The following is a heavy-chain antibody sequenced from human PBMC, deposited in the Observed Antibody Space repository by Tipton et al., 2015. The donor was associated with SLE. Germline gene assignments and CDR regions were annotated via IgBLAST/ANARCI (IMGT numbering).Heavy chain of an antibody. Sequence: TLSLTCTVSGGSISSSSYYWSWIRQPAGKGLEWIGRIYTSGSTNYNPSLKSRVTMSVDTSKNQFSLKLKFVTAADAAVYYCARLGGGGVGAPFDYWGQGTLVTVSS. CDR1: GGSISSSSYY. D-gene: IGHD1-26*01. V-gene: IGHV4-61*02. J-gene: IGHJ4*02. CDR3: ARLGGGGVGAPFDY. CDR2: IYTSGST.